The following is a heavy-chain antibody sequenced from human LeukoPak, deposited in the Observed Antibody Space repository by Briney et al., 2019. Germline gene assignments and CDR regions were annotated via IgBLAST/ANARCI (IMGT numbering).Heavy chain of an antibody. D-gene: IGHD6-19*01. Sequence: PGGSLRLSCAASGFTFSSYGMHWVRQAPGKGLEWVAVISYDGSNKYYADSVKGRFTISRDNSKNTLYLQMNSLRAEDTAVYYCAKDKDSGEPVAGPSLFDYWGQGTLVTVSS. J-gene: IGHJ4*02. CDR3: AKDKDSGEPVAGPSLFDY. V-gene: IGHV3-30*18. CDR1: GFTFSSYG. CDR2: ISYDGSNK.